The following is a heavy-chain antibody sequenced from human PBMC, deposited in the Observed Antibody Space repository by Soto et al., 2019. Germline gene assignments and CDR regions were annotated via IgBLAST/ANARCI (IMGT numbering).Heavy chain of an antibody. CDR1: GYTFTSYG. V-gene: IGHV1-18*04. J-gene: IGHJ4*02. CDR2: ISAYNGNT. D-gene: IGHD3-3*01. Sequence: SVKVSCKASGYTFTSYGISWVRQAPGQGLEWMGWISAYNGNTNYAQKLQGRVTMTTDTSTSTAYMELRSLRSDDTAVYYCARVLTIFGVVTSDYWGQVTLVTVSS. CDR3: ARVLTIFGVVTSDY.